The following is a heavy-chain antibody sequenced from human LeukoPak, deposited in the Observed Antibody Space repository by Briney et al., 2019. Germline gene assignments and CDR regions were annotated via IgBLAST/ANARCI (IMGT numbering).Heavy chain of an antibody. J-gene: IGHJ4*02. CDR1: GGTFSSYT. D-gene: IGHD5/OR15-5a*01. CDR3: ARVSLGRDY. Sequence: EASVKVSCKASGGTFSSYTISWVRQAPGQGLEWMGRIIPILGIANYAQKLQGRVTMTTDTSTSTAYMELRSLRSDDTAVYYCARVSLGRDYWGQGTLVTVSS. V-gene: IGHV1-69*02. CDR2: IIPILGIA.